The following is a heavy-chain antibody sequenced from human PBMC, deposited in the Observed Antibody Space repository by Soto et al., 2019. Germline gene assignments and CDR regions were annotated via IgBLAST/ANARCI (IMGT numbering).Heavy chain of an antibody. J-gene: IGHJ4*02. CDR2: IYYSGST. Sequence: QVQLQESGPGLVKPSQTLSLTCTVSGGSISSGDYYWSWIRQPPGKGLEWIGYIYYSGSTYYNPSLKSRVTISVDTSKYQFSLKLSSVTAADTAVYYCARWGIVGATSLDYWGQGTLVTVSS. D-gene: IGHD1-26*01. V-gene: IGHV4-30-4*01. CDR1: GGSISSGDYY. CDR3: ARWGIVGATSLDY.